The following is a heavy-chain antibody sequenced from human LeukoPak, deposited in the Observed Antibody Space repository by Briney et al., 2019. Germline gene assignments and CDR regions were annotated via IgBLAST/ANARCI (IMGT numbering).Heavy chain of an antibody. Sequence: ASETLSLTCTDSGGSISSYYSSWIRQPPGKGLEWIGYIYYSGSTNYNPSLKSRVTISVDTSKNQFSLKLSSVTAADTAVYYCASYGSGSYYMGFDYWGQGTLVTVSS. V-gene: IGHV4-59*01. J-gene: IGHJ4*02. CDR2: IYYSGST. CDR1: GGSISSYY. D-gene: IGHD3-10*01. CDR3: ASYGSGSYYMGFDY.